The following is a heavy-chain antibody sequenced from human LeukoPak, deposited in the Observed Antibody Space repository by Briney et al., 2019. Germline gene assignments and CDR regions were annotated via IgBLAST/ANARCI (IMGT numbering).Heavy chain of an antibody. D-gene: IGHD1-26*01. Sequence: ASVKVSCKASGYTFTGYYMHWVRQAPGQGLEWMGWITPKSGGTNYAQKFQGRVTMTRDMAIITAYMELSRLRSDDTAVYYCAREVFGATMIDYWGQGTLVTVSS. V-gene: IGHV1-2*02. CDR1: GYTFTGYY. J-gene: IGHJ4*02. CDR2: ITPKSGGT. CDR3: AREVFGATMIDY.